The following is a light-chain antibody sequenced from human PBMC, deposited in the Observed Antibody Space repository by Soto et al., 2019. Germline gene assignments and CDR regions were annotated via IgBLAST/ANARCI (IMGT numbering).Light chain of an antibody. CDR2: CAS. CDR3: QQYGSSVLS. V-gene: IGKV3-20*01. Sequence: EIVLTQSPGTLSLSPGQRATLSCRASQSVSSSYLAWYQQTPGQAPRLLIYCASSSDTGIPDRFSGSGSGTDFTLTISRLEPEDVAVYYCQQYGSSVLSFGGGTKVEFK. CDR1: QSVSSSY. J-gene: IGKJ4*01.